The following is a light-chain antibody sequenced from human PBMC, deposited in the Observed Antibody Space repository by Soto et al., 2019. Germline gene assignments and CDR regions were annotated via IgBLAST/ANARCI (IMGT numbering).Light chain of an antibody. V-gene: IGKV1-27*01. J-gene: IGKJ1*01. CDR3: QKYNRAPWT. Sequence: DIQMTQSPSSLSASVGDRVTITCRASQGISNYLAWYQQKPGKVPKLLIYAASTLQSGVPSRFSGSGSGTDFTLPISSLQPEDVALYYCQKYNRAPWTFGQGTKVEIK. CDR1: QGISNY. CDR2: AAS.